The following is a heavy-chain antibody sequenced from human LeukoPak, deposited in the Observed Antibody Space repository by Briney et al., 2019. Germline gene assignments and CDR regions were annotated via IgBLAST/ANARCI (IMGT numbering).Heavy chain of an antibody. Sequence: SETLSLTCAVYGGSFSGYYWSWIRQPPGKGLEWIGEINHSGSTNYNPSLKSRVTISVDTSKNQFSLKLSSVTAADTAVYYCARGKHPNWFDPWGQGTLVTVSS. CDR2: INHSGST. J-gene: IGHJ5*02. CDR1: GGSFSGYY. CDR3: ARGKHPNWFDP. V-gene: IGHV4-34*01.